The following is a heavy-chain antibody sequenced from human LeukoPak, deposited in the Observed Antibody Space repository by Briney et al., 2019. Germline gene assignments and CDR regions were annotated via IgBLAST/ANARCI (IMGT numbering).Heavy chain of an antibody. V-gene: IGHV4-39*01. J-gene: IGHJ4*02. CDR2: IYCSGST. CDR1: GGSISSSTYY. CDR3: VRGSTLRHYQY. Sequence: SETLSLTCTVSGGSISSSTYYWGWIRRPPGKGLEWIGSIYCSGSTYYNPSLKSRVTLSVDTSKNQFSLKLSSVTAADTAVYYCVRGSTLRHYQYWGQGTLVTVSS. D-gene: IGHD3-16*01.